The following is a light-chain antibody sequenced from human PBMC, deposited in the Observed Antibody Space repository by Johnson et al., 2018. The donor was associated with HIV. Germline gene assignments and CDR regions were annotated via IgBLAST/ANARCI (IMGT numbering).Light chain of an antibody. V-gene: IGLV1-51*02. CDR3: GTWDTRLSVLYV. CDR1: SSNIGNNY. CDR2: ENN. J-gene: IGLJ1*01. Sequence: QSVLTQPPSVSAAPGQKVTISCSGSSSNIGNNYVSWYKQLPGTAPKLLIYENNKRPSGIPDRFSGSKSGTSATLGITGLQTGDEADYYCGTWDTRLSVLYVFRSGTNVTVL.